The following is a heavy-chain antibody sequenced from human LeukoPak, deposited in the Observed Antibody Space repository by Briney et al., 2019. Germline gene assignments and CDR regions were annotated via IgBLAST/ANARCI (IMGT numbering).Heavy chain of an antibody. CDR2: ISWNSGTI. D-gene: IGHD3-10*01. J-gene: IGHJ4*02. CDR1: GFTFDDYA. CDR3: TKDPKFDGSFDY. Sequence: SLRLYCAASGFTFDDYAMHWVRQAPGKGLEWVSGISWNSGTIGYADSVKGRFTISRDNAKNSLYLQMNSLRAEDTAFYYCTKDPKFDGSFDYWGQGTLVTVSS. V-gene: IGHV3-9*01.